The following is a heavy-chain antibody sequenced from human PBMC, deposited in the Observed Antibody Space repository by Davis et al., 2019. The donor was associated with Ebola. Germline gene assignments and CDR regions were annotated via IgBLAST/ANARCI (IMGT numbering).Heavy chain of an antibody. CDR3: ARGGEMATISYYYGMDV. Sequence: SVKVSCKASGGTFSSYAISWVRQAPGQGLEWMGRIIPILGIANYAQKFQGRVTIAADKSTSTAYMELSSLRSEDTAVYYCARGGEMATISYYYGMDVWGQGTTVTVSS. CDR1: GGTFSSYA. CDR2: IIPILGIA. J-gene: IGHJ6*02. V-gene: IGHV1-69*04. D-gene: IGHD5-24*01.